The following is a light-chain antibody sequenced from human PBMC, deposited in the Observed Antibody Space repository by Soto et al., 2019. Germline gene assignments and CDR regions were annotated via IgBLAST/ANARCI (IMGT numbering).Light chain of an antibody. Sequence: QPALTHPASVSGSHRQSITISCTGTSSDVGGYNYVSWYQQHPGKAPKLMIYDVSNRPSGVSNRFSGSKSGNTASLTISGLQAEDEADYYCSSYTSRSSSTYVFGTGTKVTVL. CDR1: SSDVGGYNY. CDR3: SSYTSRSSSTYV. CDR2: DVS. V-gene: IGLV2-14*01. J-gene: IGLJ1*01.